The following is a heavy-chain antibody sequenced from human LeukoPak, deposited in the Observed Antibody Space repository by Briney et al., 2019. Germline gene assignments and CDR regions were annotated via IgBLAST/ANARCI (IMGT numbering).Heavy chain of an antibody. CDR3: ARVRYYDSSGYYSFDY. V-gene: IGHV1-2*06. J-gene: IGHJ4*02. D-gene: IGHD3-22*01. CDR1: GYTFTGYY. CDR2: INPNSGGT. Sequence: GASVKVSCKDSGYTFTGYYMHWVRQAPGQGLEWMGRINPNSGGTNYAQKFQGRVTMTRDTSISTAYMELSRLRSDDTAVYYCARVRYYDSSGYYSFDYWGQGTLVTVSS.